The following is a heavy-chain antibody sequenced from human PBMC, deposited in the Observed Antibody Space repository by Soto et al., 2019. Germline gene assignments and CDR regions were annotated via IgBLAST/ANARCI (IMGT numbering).Heavy chain of an antibody. V-gene: IGHV1-69*01. CDR2: IIPIFGTA. Sequence: QVQLVQSGAEVKKPGSSVKVSCKASGGTFSSYAISWVRQAPGQGLEWMGGIIPIFGTANYAQKFQGRVTITADESTSTAYMELSSLRSEDTAVYYCARVPGIAAAGPHYYYYYGMDVWGQGTTVTVSS. CDR3: ARVPGIAAAGPHYYYYYGMDV. D-gene: IGHD6-13*01. J-gene: IGHJ6*02. CDR1: GGTFSSYA.